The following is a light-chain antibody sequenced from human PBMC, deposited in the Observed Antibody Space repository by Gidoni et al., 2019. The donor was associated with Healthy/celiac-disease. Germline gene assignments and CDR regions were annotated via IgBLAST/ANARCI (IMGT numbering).Light chain of an antibody. CDR2: GNS. Sequence: SVLPQPPPVSGAPGQRVPISCTGSSSNIGAGYDVHWYQQLPGTAPKLLIYGNSNRPSGVPDRFSGSKSGTSASLAITGLQAEDEADYYCQSYDSSLSGSWVFGGGTKLTVL. J-gene: IGLJ3*02. CDR1: SSNIGAGYD. V-gene: IGLV1-40*01. CDR3: QSYDSSLSGSWV.